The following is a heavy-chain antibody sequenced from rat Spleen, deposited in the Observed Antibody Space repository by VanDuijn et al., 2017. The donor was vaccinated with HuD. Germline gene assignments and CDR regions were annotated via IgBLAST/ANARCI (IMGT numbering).Heavy chain of an antibody. CDR2: MWGVGST. D-gene: IGHD1-1*01. CDR3: FLSGEGY. CDR1: GFSLTSYG. Sequence: QVQLKESGPDLVQPSQTLSVACTVSGFSLTSYGVHWVRQAPGKGLEWMGIMWGVGSTNYNPVLKSRLSISRDTSKSQVFLTMNSLQTDDTAVYYCFLSGEGYWGQGVMVTVSS. J-gene: IGHJ2*01. V-gene: IGHV2-77*01.